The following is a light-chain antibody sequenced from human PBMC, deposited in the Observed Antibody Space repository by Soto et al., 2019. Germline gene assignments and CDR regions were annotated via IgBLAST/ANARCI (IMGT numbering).Light chain of an antibody. V-gene: IGKV3-15*01. CDR3: LQYNNWPWT. CDR2: GAS. J-gene: IGKJ1*01. CDR1: QSISGA. Sequence: EIVMTQSPATLSVSPGGRATLSCRASQSISGALAWYQQKPGQAPRLLIYGASTRATSFPARFSGSGSGTDFTLTISSLQSEDFAVYYCLQYNNWPWTFGQGTKVEIK.